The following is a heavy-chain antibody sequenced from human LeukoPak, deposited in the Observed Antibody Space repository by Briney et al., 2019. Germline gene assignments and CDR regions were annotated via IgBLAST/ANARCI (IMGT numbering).Heavy chain of an antibody. CDR1: GYTFTSYA. J-gene: IGHJ4*02. CDR3: ARVELRYFVWLFSFDY. V-gene: IGHV7-4-1*02. D-gene: IGHD3-9*01. CDR2: INTNTGNP. Sequence: GASVKVSCKASGYTFTSYAMNWVRQAPGQGLEWMGWINTNTGNPTYAQGFTGRFVFSLDTSVSTAYLQISSLKAEDTAVYYCARVELRYFVWLFSFDYWGQGTLVTVSS.